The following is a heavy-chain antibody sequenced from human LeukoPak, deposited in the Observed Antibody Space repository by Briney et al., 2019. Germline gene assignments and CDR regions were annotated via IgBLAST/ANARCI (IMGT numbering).Heavy chain of an antibody. D-gene: IGHD4-11*01. Sequence: GESLKISCKGSGYSFTSYWIGWVRQMPGKGLEWMGIIYPGDSDTRYSPSFQGQVTISADKSISTAYLQWSSLKASDTAMYYCARILTTFDYYYYVDVWGKGTTVTVSS. CDR3: ARILTTFDYYYYVDV. CDR2: IYPGDSDT. J-gene: IGHJ6*03. CDR1: GYSFTSYW. V-gene: IGHV5-51*01.